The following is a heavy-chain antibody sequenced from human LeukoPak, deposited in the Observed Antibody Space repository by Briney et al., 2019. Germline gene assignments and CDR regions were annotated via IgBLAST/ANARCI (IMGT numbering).Heavy chain of an antibody. V-gene: IGHV4-39*01. D-gene: IGHD4-17*01. Sequence: SETLSLTCTVSGGSISSSSYYWGWIRQPPGKGLEWIGSIYYSGSTYYNPSLKSRVTISVDTSKNQFSLKLSSVTAADTAVYYCARGDYGDYDWFDPWGQGTLVTVSS. CDR3: ARGDYGDYDWFDP. CDR1: GGSISSSSYY. J-gene: IGHJ5*02. CDR2: IYYSGST.